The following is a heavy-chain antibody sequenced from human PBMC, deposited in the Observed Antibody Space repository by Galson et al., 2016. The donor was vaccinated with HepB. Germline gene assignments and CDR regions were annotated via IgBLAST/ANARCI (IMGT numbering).Heavy chain of an antibody. J-gene: IGHJ4*02. D-gene: IGHD4-23*01. CDR2: ISGSAGST. CDR1: GLTLSTYA. Sequence: SLRLPCAASGLTLSTYAMSWVRQAPGTGLEWVSVISGSAGSTYYADSVKGRFTIPRHNSKHMLYMQVHSLRAEDTAVYYCAKGGLRWYHNFNCWGQGTLVTVSS. V-gene: IGHV3-23*01. CDR3: AKGGLRWYHNFNC.